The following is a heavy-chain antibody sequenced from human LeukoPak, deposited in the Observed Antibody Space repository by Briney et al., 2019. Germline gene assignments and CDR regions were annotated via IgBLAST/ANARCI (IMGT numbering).Heavy chain of an antibody. Sequence: SETLSLTCTVSGGSITSNFWSWIRQPPGKGLEWIGYLYNSGSTRYNPSLKSRATISEDTSKNQFSLKLNSVTAADTAVYYCARAKTHWNPPDYWGQGTLVTVSS. D-gene: IGHD1-1*01. V-gene: IGHV4-59*08. CDR3: ARAKTHWNPPDY. CDR1: GGSITSNF. J-gene: IGHJ4*02. CDR2: LYNSGST.